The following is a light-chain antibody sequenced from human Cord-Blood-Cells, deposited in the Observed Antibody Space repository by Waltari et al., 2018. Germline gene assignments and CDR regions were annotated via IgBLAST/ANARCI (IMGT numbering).Light chain of an antibody. V-gene: IGLV1-40*01. CDR3: QAYDSSLSGL. Sequence: QSVLTQPPSVSGAPGQRVTISCTGSSSNIGAGYDVHWYQQLPGTAPKLLSYGNSNRPSGVPDRFSGSKSGTSASLAITGLQAEDEADYCCQAYDSSLSGLFGGGTKLTVL. CDR1: SSNIGAGYD. J-gene: IGLJ2*01. CDR2: GNS.